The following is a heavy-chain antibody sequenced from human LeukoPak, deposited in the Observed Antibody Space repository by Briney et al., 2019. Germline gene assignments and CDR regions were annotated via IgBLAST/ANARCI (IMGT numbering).Heavy chain of an antibody. CDR2: ISGSGGST. D-gene: IGHD2-15*01. V-gene: IGHV3-23*01. Sequence: PGGSLRLSCAASGFTFSSYAMSWVRQAPGKGLEWVSAISGSGGSTYYADSVKGRFTISRDNSKNTLYLQMNSLKTEDTAVYYCTRPGYCSGGSCPYYYYGMDVWGQGTTVTVSS. J-gene: IGHJ6*02. CDR1: GFTFSSYA. CDR3: TRPGYCSGGSCPYYYYGMDV.